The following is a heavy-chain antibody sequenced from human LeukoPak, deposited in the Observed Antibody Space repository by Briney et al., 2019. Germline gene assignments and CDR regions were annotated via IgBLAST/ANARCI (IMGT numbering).Heavy chain of an antibody. Sequence: GGSPRLSCAASGFTFSSYGMHWVRQAPGKGLEWVAFIRYDGSNKYYADSVKGRYTISRDNSKNTLYLQMNSLRAEDTAVYYCAREGHAFTDYDFWSGYSHDAFDIWGQGTMVTVSS. D-gene: IGHD3-3*01. V-gene: IGHV3-30*02. CDR1: GFTFSSYG. CDR2: IRYDGSNK. CDR3: AREGHAFTDYDFWSGYSHDAFDI. J-gene: IGHJ3*02.